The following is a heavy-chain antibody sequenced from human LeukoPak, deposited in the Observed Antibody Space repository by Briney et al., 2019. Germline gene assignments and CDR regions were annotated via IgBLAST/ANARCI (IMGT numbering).Heavy chain of an antibody. D-gene: IGHD4-17*01. CDR3: ARGADTVTTSYYYYYYYMDV. Sequence: SETLSLTCAVYGGSFSGYYWSWIRQPPGKGLEWIGEINHSGSTNYNPSLKSRVTISVDTSKNHFSLKLSSVTAADTAVYYCARGADTVTTSYYYYYYYMDVWGKGTTVTVSS. CDR2: INHSGST. V-gene: IGHV4-34*01. CDR1: GGSFSGYY. J-gene: IGHJ6*03.